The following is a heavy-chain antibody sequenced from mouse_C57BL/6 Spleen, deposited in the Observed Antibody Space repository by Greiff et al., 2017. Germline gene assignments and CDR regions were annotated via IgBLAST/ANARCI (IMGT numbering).Heavy chain of an antibody. CDR1: GYAFSSYW. V-gene: IGHV1-80*01. J-gene: IGHJ4*01. CDR3: ARGGNYRGDARDY. D-gene: IGHD2-1*01. CDR2: IYPGDGDT. Sequence: VQLQQSGAELVKPGASVKISCKASGYAFSSYWMNWVKQRPGKGLEWIGQIYPGDGDTNYNGKFKGKATLTADKSSSTAYMQLSSLTSEDSAVYFCARGGNYRGDARDYWGQGTSVTVSS.